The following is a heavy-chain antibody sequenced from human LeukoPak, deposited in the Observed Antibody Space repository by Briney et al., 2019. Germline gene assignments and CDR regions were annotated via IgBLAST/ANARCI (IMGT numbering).Heavy chain of an antibody. J-gene: IGHJ5*02. CDR2: ISANNGDT. V-gene: IGHV1-18*01. CDR3: ARDVPGTTPFDP. D-gene: IGHD1-7*01. CDR1: GYSFTSNG. Sequence: ASVKVSCKASGYSFTSNGISWVRQAPGQGLEWMGWISANNGDTNYVQKFRGRVTMTTDTSTRTAYMELRSLRSDDTAVYYCARDVPGTTPFDPWGQGTLVTVSS.